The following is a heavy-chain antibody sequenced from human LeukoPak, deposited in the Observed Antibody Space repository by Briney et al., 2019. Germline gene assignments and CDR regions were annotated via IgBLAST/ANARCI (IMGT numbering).Heavy chain of an antibody. V-gene: IGHV1-69*04. CDR1: GGTFSSYA. CDR3: AREVREYHETSAYLN. D-gene: IGHD3-22*01. J-gene: IGHJ4*02. CDR2: GIPILGIA. Sequence: ASVKVSCKASGGTFSSYAISWVRQATGQGLEYMGRGIPILGIANSAQKFQGRVTITADKFTSTAYMELSSLRSEDTAVYYCAREVREYHETSAYLNWGQGTLVTVSS.